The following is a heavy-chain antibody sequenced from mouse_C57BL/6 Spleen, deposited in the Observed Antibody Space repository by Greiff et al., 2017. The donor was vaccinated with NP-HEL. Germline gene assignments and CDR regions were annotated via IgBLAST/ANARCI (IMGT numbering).Heavy chain of an antibody. CDR1: EYEFPSHD. CDR2: INSDGGST. CDR3: GRHDGYYGYERGAMDY. J-gene: IGHJ4*01. D-gene: IGHD2-2*01. V-gene: IGHV5-2*01. Sequence: EVQRVESGGGLVQPGESLKLSCESNEYEFPSHDMSWVRKTPEKRLELVAAINSDGGSTYYPDTMERRFIISRDNTKKTLYLQMSSLRSEDTALYYCGRHDGYYGYERGAMDYWGQGTSVTVSS.